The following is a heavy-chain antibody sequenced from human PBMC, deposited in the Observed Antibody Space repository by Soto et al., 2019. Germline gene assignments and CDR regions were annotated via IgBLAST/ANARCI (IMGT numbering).Heavy chain of an antibody. CDR1: GVNSGNLC. CDR3: GRGELRPRFAS. J-gene: IGHJ4*02. Sequence: GRLKRDPLTALGVNSGNLCVSRISQAPGKGLDWVSLISGGGSTYYADSVKGRFTISRDTSKNTLSLQMISLRVEDTAVSDGGRGELRPRFASLGQGTLDTV. V-gene: IGHV3-66*01. CDR2: ISGGGST. D-gene: IGHD3-16*01.